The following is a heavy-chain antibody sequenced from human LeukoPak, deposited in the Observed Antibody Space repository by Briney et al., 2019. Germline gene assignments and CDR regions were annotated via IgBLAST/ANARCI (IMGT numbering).Heavy chain of an antibody. CDR2: IRSKANSYAT. D-gene: IGHD3-22*01. CDR3: TRLYDSSGRIYYYYMDV. CDR1: GFTFSGSA. Sequence: TGGSLRLSCAASGFTFSGSAMHWVRQASGKGLEWVGRIRSKANSYATAYAASVKGRFTISRDDSKNTAYLQMNSLKTEDTAVYYCTRLYDSSGRIYYYYMDVWGKGTTVTVSS. V-gene: IGHV3-73*01. J-gene: IGHJ6*03.